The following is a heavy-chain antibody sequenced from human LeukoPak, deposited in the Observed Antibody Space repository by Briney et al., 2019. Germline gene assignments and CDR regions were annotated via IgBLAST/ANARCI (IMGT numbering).Heavy chain of an antibody. J-gene: IGHJ4*02. V-gene: IGHV3-64D*06. CDR3: MKRLGLPLYFYY. CDR2: IDSRGNT. D-gene: IGHD5-18*01. CDR1: GFTFSSYP. Sequence: GRSLRLSCSASGFTFSSYPMHWVRQAPGEGLEYVSAIDSRGNTYYADSVKGRFTISRDNSKNTLYLQMSSLRSEDTAVYYCMKRLGLPLYFYYWGQGTPFTVSS.